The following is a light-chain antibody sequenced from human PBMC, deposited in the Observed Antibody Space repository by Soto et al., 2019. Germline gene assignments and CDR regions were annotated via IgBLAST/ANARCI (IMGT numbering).Light chain of an antibody. Sequence: EIVMTQSPATLSVSPGERATLSCRASQSGSSNLAWYQQKPGQAPMLLIYGASTRATGIPARFSGSGSGTEFTLTISSLQSEDFAVDYCQQYNNWPLIFPFGPGTKVDIK. V-gene: IGKV3-15*01. CDR1: QSGSSN. CDR3: QQYNNWPLIFP. J-gene: IGKJ3*01. CDR2: GAS.